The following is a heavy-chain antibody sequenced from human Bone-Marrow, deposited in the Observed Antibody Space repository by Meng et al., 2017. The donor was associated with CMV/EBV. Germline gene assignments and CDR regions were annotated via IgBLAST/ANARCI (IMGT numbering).Heavy chain of an antibody. CDR3: ARDSVVVPAAIGYSSTLYSQQAPSGMDV. D-gene: IGHD2-2*01. V-gene: IGHV1-69*05. CDR2: IIPIFGTA. J-gene: IGHJ6*02. Sequence: SVKVSCKASGGTFNNYAVSWVRQALGQGLEWMGGIIPIFGTANYAQKFQGRVTITTDESTSKGYMELSSLRSEDTAVYYCARDSVVVPAAIGYSSTLYSQQAPSGMDVWGQGTMVTVSS. CDR1: GGTFNNYA.